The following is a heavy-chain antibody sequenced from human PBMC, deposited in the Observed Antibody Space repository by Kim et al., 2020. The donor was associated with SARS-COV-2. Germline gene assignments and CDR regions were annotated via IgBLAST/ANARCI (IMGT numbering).Heavy chain of an antibody. CDR3: ARVGERPPSQYYYYYYGMDV. D-gene: IGHD1-1*01. J-gene: IGHJ6*02. CDR1: GGSISSSNW. V-gene: IGHV4-4*02. CDR2: IYHSGST. Sequence: SETLSLTCAVSGGSISSSNWWSWVRQSPGKGLEWIGEIYHSGSTNYNPSLKSRGTISVDKSKKQFSLKLSSVTAADTAVYYCARVGERPPSQYYYYYYGMDVWGQGTTVAVSS.